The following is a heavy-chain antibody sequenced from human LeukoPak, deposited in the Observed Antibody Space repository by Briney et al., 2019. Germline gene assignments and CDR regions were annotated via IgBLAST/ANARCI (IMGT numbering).Heavy chain of an antibody. D-gene: IGHD2-2*01. CDR2: INPYSGDT. J-gene: IGHJ4*02. CDR1: GYSFTGYY. Sequence: GASVKVSCKTSGYSFTGYYMHWVRQAPGQGLEWMGWINPYSGDTVYAQKFQGRLTVTRDTSISTAYMELSRLRPDDTAVYYCARDVGEYCSSTNCYASHYWGQGTLVTVSS. V-gene: IGHV1-2*02. CDR3: ARDVGEYCSSTNCYASHY.